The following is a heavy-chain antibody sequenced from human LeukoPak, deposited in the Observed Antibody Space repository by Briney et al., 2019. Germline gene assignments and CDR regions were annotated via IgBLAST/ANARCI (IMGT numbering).Heavy chain of an antibody. D-gene: IGHD1-1*01. J-gene: IGHJ2*01. CDR1: GFTFSSYW. V-gene: IGHV3-21*01. CDR3: ARYLQLWDDWYFDL. CDR2: ISSSSSYI. Sequence: GGSLRLSCAASGFTFSSYWMSWVRQAPGKGLEWVSSISSSSSYIYYADSVKGRFTISRDNANNSLFLQMSSLRAEDTGVYYCARYLQLWDDWYFDLWGRGTLVTVSS.